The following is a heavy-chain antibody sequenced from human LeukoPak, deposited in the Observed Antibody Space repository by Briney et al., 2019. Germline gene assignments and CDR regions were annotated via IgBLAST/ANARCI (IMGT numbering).Heavy chain of an antibody. J-gene: IGHJ5*02. V-gene: IGHV4-59*01. CDR3: ARGGVRFDT. D-gene: IGHD1-26*01. Sequence: KSSETPSLTCTVSGDSISSYYWSWIRQSPGKGLEWIGYIYYTGSIKYNPSLKSRVTISVDTSKNQFSLKLSSVIAADTAVYYCARGGVRFDTWGQGTLVTVSS. CDR1: GDSISSYY. CDR2: IYYTGSI.